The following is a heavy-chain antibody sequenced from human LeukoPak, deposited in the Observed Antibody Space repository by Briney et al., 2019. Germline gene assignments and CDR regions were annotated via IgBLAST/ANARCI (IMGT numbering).Heavy chain of an antibody. J-gene: IGHJ4*02. D-gene: IGHD3-3*01. V-gene: IGHV5-51*01. CDR2: IYPGDSDT. CDR1: GYSFTTYW. CDR3: ARRAYDFWSGYSPFDY. Sequence: GESLKISCKDSGYSFTTYWIGWVRRMPGKGLEWMGIIYPGDSDTRYSPSFQGQVTISADKSISTAYLQWSSLKASDTAMYYCARRAYDFWSGYSPFDYWGQGTLVTVSS.